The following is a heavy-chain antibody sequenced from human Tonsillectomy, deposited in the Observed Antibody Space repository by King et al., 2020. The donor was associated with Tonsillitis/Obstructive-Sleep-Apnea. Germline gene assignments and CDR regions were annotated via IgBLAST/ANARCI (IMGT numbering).Heavy chain of an antibody. J-gene: IGHJ4*02. D-gene: IGHD4-17*01. Sequence: VQLVESGGGLVQPVGSLRISCAASGFTLSSYAMSSVRQAPGKGLEWVSAISVSGVSTYYADSVKGRFTISRDNSKNTLYLPMNSLRAEDKGVYYCAKEGDYGDYLDYWGRGTLVTDSS. V-gene: IGHV3-23*04. CDR2: ISVSGVST. CDR3: AKEGDYGDYLDY. CDR1: GFTLSSYA.